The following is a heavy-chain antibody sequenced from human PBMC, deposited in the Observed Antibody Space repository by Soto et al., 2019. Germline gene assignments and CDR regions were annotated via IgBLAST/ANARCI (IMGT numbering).Heavy chain of an antibody. D-gene: IGHD3-10*01. CDR3: AHGDPLDFHF. J-gene: IGHJ4*02. Sequence: QITLKESGPPLVHPTQTLTLTCTFSGFSLSTSGEAVGWIRQPPGKALEWLALIYWNGIERYSPSLKSRLTITKDTSKTQVVLTMTIMDPVDTATYYCAHGDPLDFHFWGQGTLVTVSP. V-gene: IGHV2-5*01. CDR1: GFSLSTSGEA. CDR2: IYWNGIE.